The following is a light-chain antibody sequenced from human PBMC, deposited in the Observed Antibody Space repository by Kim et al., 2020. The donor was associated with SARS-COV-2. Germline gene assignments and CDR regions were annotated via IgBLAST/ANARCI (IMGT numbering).Light chain of an antibody. CDR3: QQRSVWPLT. J-gene: IGKJ4*01. V-gene: IGKV3-11*01. CDR1: QSVRSY. Sequence: LSTGERATLSCRASQSVRSYLGWYRQKPGQAPRLLIYDTSNRAPGIPARFSGSGSGTDFTLTISSLEPEDFAIYYCQQRSVWPLTFGGGTKVEIK. CDR2: DTS.